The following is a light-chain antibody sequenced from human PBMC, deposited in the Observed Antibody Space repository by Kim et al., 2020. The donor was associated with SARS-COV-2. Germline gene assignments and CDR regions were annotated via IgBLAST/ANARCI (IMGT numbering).Light chain of an antibody. CDR2: GKN. Sequence: SSELTQDPAVSVALGQTVRITCQGDSLRSYYASWYQQKPGQAPVLVIYGKNNRPSGIPDRFSGSSSGNTASLTITEAQAEDEADYYCNSRDSSGNNWVFG. J-gene: IGLJ3*02. CDR1: SLRSYY. V-gene: IGLV3-19*01. CDR3: NSRDSSGNNWV.